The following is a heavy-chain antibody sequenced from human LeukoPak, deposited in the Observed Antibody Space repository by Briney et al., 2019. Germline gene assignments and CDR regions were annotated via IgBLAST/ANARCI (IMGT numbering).Heavy chain of an antibody. J-gene: IGHJ4*02. CDR3: AKARGSRDDYNSALGFLLTWSSCPDY. V-gene: IGHV3-33*06. CDR2: IXYXXXXX. CDR1: GFTFSSYG. D-gene: IGHD5-24*01. Sequence: PGGSLRLCCAASGFTFSSYGMXXXXXXXXXXXXXXXXIXYXXXXXXXXXSVXGRFTISRDNSKNTLYLQMNSLRAEDTALYYCAKARGSRDDYNSALGFLLTWSSCPDYWGQGTLVTVSS.